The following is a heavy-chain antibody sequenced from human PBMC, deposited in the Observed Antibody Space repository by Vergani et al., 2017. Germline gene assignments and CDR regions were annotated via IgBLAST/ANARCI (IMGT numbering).Heavy chain of an antibody. CDR1: GGSISSDDFY. D-gene: IGHD2-2*01. J-gene: IGHJ3*02. V-gene: IGHV4-30-4*01. Sequence: QLQLQESGPGLVKTSQNLSLTCTVSGGSISSDDFYWSWIHQPPGKGLEWIGYIHYSGTTYYNSSLKSRVSMSVATSKKQFSLKMNSVTAADTAVYYCARRCSTTCSTMGRAAFDIWGQGTLVAVSS. CDR2: IHYSGTT. CDR3: ARRCSTTCSTMGRAAFDI.